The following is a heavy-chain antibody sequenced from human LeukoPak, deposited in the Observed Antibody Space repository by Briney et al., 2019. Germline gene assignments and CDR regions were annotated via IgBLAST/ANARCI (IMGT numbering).Heavy chain of an antibody. CDR3: ARRRGGMGDFWSGYLSSTIDY. CDR1: GGSISSGGYS. D-gene: IGHD3-3*01. V-gene: IGHV4-30-2*01. J-gene: IGHJ4*02. Sequence: PSETLSLTCAVSGGSISSGGYSWSWIRQPPGKGLEWIGYINHSGSTNYNPSLKSRVTISVDTSKNQFSLKLSSVTAADTAVYYCARRRGGMGDFWSGYLSSTIDYWGQGTLVTVSS. CDR2: INHSGST.